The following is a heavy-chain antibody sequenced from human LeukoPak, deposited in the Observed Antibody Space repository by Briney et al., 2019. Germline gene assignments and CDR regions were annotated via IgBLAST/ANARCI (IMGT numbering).Heavy chain of an antibody. Sequence: GGSLRLSCAASGFTFSSYSMNWVRQAPGKGLEWVSSISSSSSYIYYADSVKGRFTISRDNAKNSLYLQMNSLRAEDTAVYYCATRLGYCSGGSCYGGPGNWFDPWGQGTLVTVSS. CDR3: ATRLGYCSGGSCYGGPGNWFDP. J-gene: IGHJ5*02. CDR1: GFTFSSYS. CDR2: ISSSSSYI. V-gene: IGHV3-21*04. D-gene: IGHD2-15*01.